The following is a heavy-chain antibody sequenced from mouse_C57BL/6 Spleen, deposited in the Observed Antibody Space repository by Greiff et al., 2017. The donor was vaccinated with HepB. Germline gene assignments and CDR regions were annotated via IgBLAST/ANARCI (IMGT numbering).Heavy chain of an antibody. J-gene: IGHJ3*01. CDR1: GYTFTDYN. V-gene: IGHV1-18*01. CDR2: INPNNGGT. Sequence: EVQLQQSGPELVKPGASVKIPCKASGYTFTDYNMDWVKQSHGKSLEWIGDINPNNGGTIYNQKFKGKATLTVDKSSSTAYMELRSLTSEDTAVYYCARRSRQLRLLAYWGQGTLVTVSA. D-gene: IGHD3-2*02. CDR3: ARRSRQLRLLAY.